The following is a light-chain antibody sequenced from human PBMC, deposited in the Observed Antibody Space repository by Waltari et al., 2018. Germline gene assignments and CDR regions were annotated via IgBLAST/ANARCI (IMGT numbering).Light chain of an antibody. CDR3: QQTSSFPIT. V-gene: IGKV1D-12*01. CDR2: GAS. Sequence: DIQMTQSPSSVSASVGDIVTITCRARQDINNWLAWYQQKPGKSPKLLIYGASNLQSRRPSMFRGSGSETDFTLTISSLQPEDFATYYSQQTSSFPITFGPGTKVDIK. CDR1: QDINNW. J-gene: IGKJ3*01.